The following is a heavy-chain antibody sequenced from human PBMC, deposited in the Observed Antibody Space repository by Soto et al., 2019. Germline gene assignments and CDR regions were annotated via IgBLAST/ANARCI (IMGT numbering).Heavy chain of an antibody. D-gene: IGHD2-2*01. CDR3: ARTPQDCSSSTSCYLGGFDY. Sequence: QVQLVQSGAEVKKPGASVKVSCKASGYTFTGYYIHWVREAPGQGLEWMGWINPNRGGTNYAQKFQGWVTMTRDTSISTAYMELSRLKSDDTALYYCARTPQDCSSSTSCYLGGFDYWGQGTLVTVSS. CDR1: GYTFTGYY. J-gene: IGHJ4*02. CDR2: INPNRGGT. V-gene: IGHV1-2*04.